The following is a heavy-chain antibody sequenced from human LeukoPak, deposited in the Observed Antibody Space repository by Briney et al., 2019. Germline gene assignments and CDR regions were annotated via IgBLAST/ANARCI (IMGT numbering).Heavy chain of an antibody. J-gene: IGHJ4*02. CDR2: FDPEDGET. CDR1: GYTLTELS. Sequence: ASVKVSCKVSGYTLTELSMHWVRQAPGTGLEWMGGFDPEDGETIYAQKFQGRVTMTEDTSTDTAYMELRSLRSEDTAVYYCAAGTRTTWPFLDYWGQGTLVTVSS. CDR3: AAGTRTTWPFLDY. D-gene: IGHD2/OR15-2a*01. V-gene: IGHV1-24*01.